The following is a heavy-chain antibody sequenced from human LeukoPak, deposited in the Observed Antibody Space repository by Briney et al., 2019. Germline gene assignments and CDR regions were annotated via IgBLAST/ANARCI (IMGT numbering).Heavy chain of an antibody. V-gene: IGHV1-2*02. D-gene: IGHD1-1*01. J-gene: IGHJ3*02. CDR2: INPDSGGT. Sequence: GASVTVSCKTSGYTFTDYYLHWVRQAPGQGLEWVGWINPDSGGTNDAQMFQGRITMTRDTSISTAYMELSRLRSDDTAVYYCTREDDNSYDAFDIWSQGTMVTVSS. CDR1: GYTFTDYY. CDR3: TREDDNSYDAFDI.